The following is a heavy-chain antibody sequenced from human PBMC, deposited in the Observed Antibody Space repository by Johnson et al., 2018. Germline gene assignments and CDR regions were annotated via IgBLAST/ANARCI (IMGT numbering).Heavy chain of an antibody. D-gene: IGHD2-2*02. CDR1: GFTFDDYA. CDR3: ARAYCSSTTCYNYYYYGMDV. Sequence: VQLQESGGGLVQPGRSLRLSCAASGFTFDDYAMHWVRQAPGKGLEWVSGISWNSGSIYYADSVKGRFTISRDNAKNSLYLQMNSLRDEDTAVYYCARAYCSSTTCYNYYYYGMDVWGQGTTVTVSS. J-gene: IGHJ6*02. V-gene: IGHV3-9*01. CDR2: ISWNSGSI.